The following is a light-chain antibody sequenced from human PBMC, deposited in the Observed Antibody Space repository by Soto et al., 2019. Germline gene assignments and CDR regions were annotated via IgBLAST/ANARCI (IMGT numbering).Light chain of an antibody. CDR3: QQYNNWPPN. V-gene: IGKV3D-15*01. Sequence: EIVLTQSPGTLSLSPGERATLSCRASQSVSGSRLAWYQQKPGQAPRLLIYGASNRATGIPDRFNGGGSGTEFTLTISSLQSEDFAVYFCQQYNNWPPNFGQGTRLEIK. CDR2: GAS. J-gene: IGKJ5*01. CDR1: QSVSGS.